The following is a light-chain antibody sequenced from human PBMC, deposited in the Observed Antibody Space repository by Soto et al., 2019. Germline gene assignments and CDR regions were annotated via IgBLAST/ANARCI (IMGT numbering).Light chain of an antibody. CDR1: SNDVGGYNF. Sequence: QSALTQPRSLSGSPGQSVTISCTGTSNDVGGYNFVSWYQQHPGKVPKLIIYDVSIRPSGVPDRFSASKSGITASLTISGLQAEDEADYYCCSYVGSDSSFVFGSGTKAPS. CDR3: CSYVGSDSSFV. J-gene: IGLJ1*01. CDR2: DVS. V-gene: IGLV2-11*01.